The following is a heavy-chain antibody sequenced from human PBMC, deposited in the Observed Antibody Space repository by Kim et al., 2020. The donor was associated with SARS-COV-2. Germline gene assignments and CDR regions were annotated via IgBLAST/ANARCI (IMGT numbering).Heavy chain of an antibody. CDR1: VGSISSSSYY. CDR3: ARKYDYVWGSYRSLTNAYYVDY. Sequence: SETLSLTCTVSVGSISSSSYYCGCIRQPPGKGLEWIGIIYYSGSTYYNPSLKSRVTISVDTSTNQFSLKLSSVTAADTAVYYCARKYDYVWGSYRSLTNAYYVDYWGQGTLVSVSS. J-gene: IGHJ4*02. CDR2: IYYSGST. V-gene: IGHV4-39*01. D-gene: IGHD3-16*02.